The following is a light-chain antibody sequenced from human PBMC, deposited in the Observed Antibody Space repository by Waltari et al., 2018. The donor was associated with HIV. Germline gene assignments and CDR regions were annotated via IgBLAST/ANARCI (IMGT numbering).Light chain of an antibody. Sequence: QSALTQPASVSGSPGQSITISCPGTSSDVGSYNLVSWYQQHPGKAPKLMIYEVSKRPAGVSNRCSASKSANTASLTISGLQAEDEADYYCCSYAGSNTHVFGTGTKVTVL. J-gene: IGLJ1*01. CDR2: EVS. CDR3: CSYAGSNTHV. V-gene: IGLV2-23*02. CDR1: SSDVGSYNL.